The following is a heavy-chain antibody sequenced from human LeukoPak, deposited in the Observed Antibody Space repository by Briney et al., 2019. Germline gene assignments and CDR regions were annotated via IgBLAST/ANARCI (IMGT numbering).Heavy chain of an antibody. CDR2: IYPGDSDT. D-gene: IGHD2-21*01. CDR3: ATSAYCGGDCYSEYFQH. Sequence: GESLKISCKGSGYSFTSYWIGWVRHMPGKGLEWMGIIYPGDSDTSDSPSFQGQVTISADKSISTAYLQWSSLKASDTAMYYCATSAYCGGDCYSEYFQHWGQGTLVTVSS. V-gene: IGHV5-51*01. CDR1: GYSFTSYW. J-gene: IGHJ1*01.